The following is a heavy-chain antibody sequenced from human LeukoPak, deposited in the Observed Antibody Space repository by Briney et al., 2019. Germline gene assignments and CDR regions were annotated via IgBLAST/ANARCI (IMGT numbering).Heavy chain of an antibody. Sequence: PGGSLRLSCAASGFTFTNAWMRWVRQAPGKGLEWVGRIKSKIDGETTDYAAPVKGRFTISRDDSKNTLYLQMNSLKTEDTAVYYCTTDTQCGGSCYWNWFDPWGQGTLVTVSS. D-gene: IGHD2-15*01. V-gene: IGHV3-15*01. CDR2: IKSKIDGETT. J-gene: IGHJ5*02. CDR1: GFTFTNAW. CDR3: TTDTQCGGSCYWNWFDP.